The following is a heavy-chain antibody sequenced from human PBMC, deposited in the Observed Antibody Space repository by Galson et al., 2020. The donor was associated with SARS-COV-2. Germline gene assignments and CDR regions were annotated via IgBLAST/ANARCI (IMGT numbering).Heavy chain of an antibody. CDR1: GFTFSSYS. J-gene: IGHJ6*03. CDR2: ISSSSSYI. CDR3: ARDLEYSSSWYWEGQGYYYMDV. Sequence: KIGEYLKISCAASGFTFSSYSMNWVRQAPGKGLEWVSSISSSSSYIYYADSVKGRFTISRDNAKNSLYLQMNSLRAEDTAVYYCARDLEYSSSWYWEGQGYYYMDVWGKGTTVTVSS. V-gene: IGHV3-21*01. D-gene: IGHD6-13*01.